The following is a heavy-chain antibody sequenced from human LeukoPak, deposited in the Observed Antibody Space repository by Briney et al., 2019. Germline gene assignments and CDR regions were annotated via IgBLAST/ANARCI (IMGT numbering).Heavy chain of an antibody. V-gene: IGHV3-64D*06. J-gene: IGHJ4*02. D-gene: IGHD6-13*01. CDR1: GFTFSSSA. CDR2: ISSEGKTT. CDR3: VKDRWVDH. Sequence: PGGSLRLSCAASGFTFSSSAMSWVRQVPGKGLEYVSSISSEGKTTYYADSVKGRFTISRDNSKNTLYLQMSSLRPEDTAVYYCVKDRWVDHWGQGTLVTVSS.